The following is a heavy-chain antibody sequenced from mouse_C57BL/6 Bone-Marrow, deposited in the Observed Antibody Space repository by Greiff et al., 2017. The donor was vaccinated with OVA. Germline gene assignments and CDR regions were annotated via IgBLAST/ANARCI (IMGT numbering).Heavy chain of an antibody. CDR3: ARHYYGSTYD. D-gene: IGHD1-1*01. J-gene: IGHJ2*01. Sequence: VQLKESGGDLVKPGGSLKLSCAASGFTFSSYGMSWVRQTPDKRLEWVATISSGGSYTYYPDSVKGRVTISRDNAKNTLYLQMSSLKSEDTAMYYCARHYYGSTYDWGQGTTLTVSS. CDR1: GFTFSSYG. V-gene: IGHV5-6*01. CDR2: ISSGGSYT.